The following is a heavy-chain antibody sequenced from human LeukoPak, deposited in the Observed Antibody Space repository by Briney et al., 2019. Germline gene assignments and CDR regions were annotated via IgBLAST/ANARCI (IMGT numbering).Heavy chain of an antibody. V-gene: IGHV3-23*01. CDR3: ARVPFSREYFDY. J-gene: IGHJ4*02. CDR2: ISGSGGST. D-gene: IGHD1-26*01. Sequence: SGGSLRLSCAASGFTYSSDATSWVRQAPGKGLEWVSGISGSGGSTKYAGSVKGRFTISRDNSKNTLYLQMNSLRAEDTAVYYCARVPFSREYFDYWGQGTLVTVSS. CDR1: GFTYSSDA.